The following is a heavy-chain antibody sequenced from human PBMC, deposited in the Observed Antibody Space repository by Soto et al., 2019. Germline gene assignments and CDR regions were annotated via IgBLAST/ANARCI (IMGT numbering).Heavy chain of an antibody. V-gene: IGHV1-69*02. Sequence: QVQLVQSGAEVKKPRSSVKVSCKASGGTFSDYTINWVRQAPGQGLEWMGRVIPVLDIANYAQKFQGRVTITADNSTSTAYMELSSLRSEDTAVYYCARHPSVTGNTGGYYFDDWGQGTLVTVSS. CDR2: VIPVLDIA. D-gene: IGHD7-27*01. J-gene: IGHJ4*02. CDR1: GGTFSDYT. CDR3: ARHPSVTGNTGGYYFDD.